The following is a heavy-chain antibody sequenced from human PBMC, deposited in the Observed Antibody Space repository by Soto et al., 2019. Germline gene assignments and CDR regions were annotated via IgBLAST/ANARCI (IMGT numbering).Heavy chain of an antibody. CDR2: IWYDGSNK. J-gene: IGHJ5*02. V-gene: IGHV3-33*01. CDR3: ASEGSGSSGYVPWFDP. D-gene: IGHD6-13*01. Sequence: ESGGGVVQPGRSLRLSCAASGFTFSSYGMHWVRQAPGKGLEWVAVIWYDGSNKYYADSVKGRFTISRDNSKNTLYLQMNSLRAEDTAVYYCASEGSGSSGYVPWFDPWGQGTLVTVSS. CDR1: GFTFSSYG.